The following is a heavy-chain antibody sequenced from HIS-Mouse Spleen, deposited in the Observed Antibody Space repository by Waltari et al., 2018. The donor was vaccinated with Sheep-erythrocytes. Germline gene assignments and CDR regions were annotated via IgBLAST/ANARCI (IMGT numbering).Heavy chain of an antibody. D-gene: IGHD3-3*01. CDR2: IYYSGST. V-gene: IGHV4-39*07. CDR3: ARVPPGYYDFWSGPTGPRWFDP. CDR1: GGSISSRSYY. J-gene: IGHJ5*02. Sequence: QLQLQESGPGLVKPSETLSLTGTGSGGSISSRSYYWGWIRQPPGKGLEWIGSIYYSGSTYYNPSLKSRVTISVDTSKNQFSLKLSSVTAADTAVYYCARVPPGYYDFWSGPTGPRWFDPWGQGTLVTVSS.